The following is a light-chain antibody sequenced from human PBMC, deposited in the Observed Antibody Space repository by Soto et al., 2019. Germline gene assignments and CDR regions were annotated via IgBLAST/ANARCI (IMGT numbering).Light chain of an antibody. CDR3: QQYHNYPRT. J-gene: IGKJ1*01. Sequence: EIVMTQSPATLSVSPGERATLSCRASQSVSSNLAWYQQKPGQAPRLLIHGASTRATGTPARFSGSGSGTEFTLTISSLQSEDSAVYYCQQYHNYPRTFGQGTRVEIK. CDR1: QSVSSN. V-gene: IGKV3-15*01. CDR2: GAS.